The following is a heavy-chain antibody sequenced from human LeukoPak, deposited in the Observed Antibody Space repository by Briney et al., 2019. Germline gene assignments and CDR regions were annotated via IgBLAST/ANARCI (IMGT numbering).Heavy chain of an antibody. CDR1: GITFSNYA. D-gene: IGHD3-22*01. CDR3: TRGPGYHDSSYLDY. J-gene: IGHJ4*02. V-gene: IGHV3-23*01. Sequence: GGSLRLSCVASGITFSNYAVSWVRQAPEKGLDWVSVISGSAHKIRYADSVKGRFTISRDNSKNTLYLQMNSLRAEDTAVYYCTRGPGYHDSSYLDYWGQGTLVTVSS. CDR2: ISGSAHKI.